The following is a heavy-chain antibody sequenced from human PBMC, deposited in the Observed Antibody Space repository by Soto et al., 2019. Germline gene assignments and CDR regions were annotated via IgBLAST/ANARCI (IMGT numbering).Heavy chain of an antibody. CDR2: IWYDGSNK. V-gene: IGHV3-33*01. D-gene: IGHD6-13*01. Sequence: PGGSLRLSCAASGFTFSSYGMHCVRQAPGKGLEWLAVIWYDGSNKYYADSVKGRFTISRDNSNNTLYLQMHSLRAEDTALYYCARGNSVPYRSSWYGHDAFDIWGQGTMVTVSS. J-gene: IGHJ3*02. CDR1: GFTFSSYG. CDR3: ARGNSVPYRSSWYGHDAFDI.